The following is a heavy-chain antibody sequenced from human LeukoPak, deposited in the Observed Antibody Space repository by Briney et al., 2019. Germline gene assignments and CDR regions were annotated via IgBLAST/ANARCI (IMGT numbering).Heavy chain of an antibody. CDR2: IKQDGSEK. D-gene: IGHD4-23*01. Sequence: GGSLRLSCAASGFTFSNYWMTWVRQAPGKGLEWVANIKQDGSEKNYVDSVTGRFTISRDNAKNSLYLQMNSLRAEDTAVYYCAREHYGGSFDYWGQGTLVTVSS. CDR1: GFTFSNYW. J-gene: IGHJ4*02. V-gene: IGHV3-7*01. CDR3: AREHYGGSFDY.